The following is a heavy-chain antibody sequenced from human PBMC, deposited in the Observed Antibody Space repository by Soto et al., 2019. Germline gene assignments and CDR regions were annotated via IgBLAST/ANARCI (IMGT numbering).Heavy chain of an antibody. Sequence: GGSLRLSCAASGFTFSSYAMSWVRQAPGKGLEWVSAISGSGGSTYYADSVKGRFTISRDNSKNTLYLQMNSLRAEDTAVYYCASAGGPIAVAAANFDYWGQGTLVTVSS. D-gene: IGHD6-19*01. CDR3: ASAGGPIAVAAANFDY. V-gene: IGHV3-23*01. J-gene: IGHJ4*02. CDR1: GFTFSSYA. CDR2: ISGSGGST.